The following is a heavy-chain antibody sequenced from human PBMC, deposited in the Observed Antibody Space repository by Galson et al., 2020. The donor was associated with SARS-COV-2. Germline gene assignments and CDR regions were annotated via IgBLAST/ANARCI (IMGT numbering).Heavy chain of an antibody. V-gene: IGHV4-4*02. D-gene: IGHD3-22*01. CDR2: IYHSGST. J-gene: IGHJ6*02. CDR3: AREPYYYDSSGHYYYYGMDV. Sequence: SETLSLTCAVSGGSISSSNWWSWVRQPPGKGLEWIGEIYHSGSTNYNPSLKSRVTISVDKSKNQFSLKLSSVTAADTAVYYCAREPYYYDSSGHYYYYGMDVWGQGTTVTVSS. CDR1: GGSISSSNW.